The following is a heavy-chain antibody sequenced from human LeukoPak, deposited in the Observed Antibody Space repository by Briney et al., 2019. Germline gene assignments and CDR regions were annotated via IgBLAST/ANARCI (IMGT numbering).Heavy chain of an antibody. D-gene: IGHD3-9*01. V-gene: IGHV4-4*02. CDR2: IYHSGST. J-gene: IGHJ4*02. Sequence: PSGTLSLTCAVSGGSISSSNWWSWVRQPPGKGLEWIGEIYHSGSTNYNPSLKSRVTISVDTSKNQFSLKLSSVTAADTAVYYCARSSLRYFDWLSRSAFDYWGQGTLVTVSS. CDR3: ARSSLRYFDWLSRSAFDY. CDR1: GGSISSSNW.